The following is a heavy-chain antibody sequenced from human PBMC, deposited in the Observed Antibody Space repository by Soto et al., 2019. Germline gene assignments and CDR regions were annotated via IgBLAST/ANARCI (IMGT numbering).Heavy chain of an antibody. CDR2: MKEDGGEI. V-gene: IGHV3-7*01. J-gene: IGHJ4*02. CDR1: GFTFKSYW. CDR3: VRDRGYSTYDN. Sequence: EVYLVESGGGLVQPGGSLRLSCAASGFTFKSYWMAWVRQAPGKGLEWVANMKEDGGEINYVESVRGRCTISRDNAENSLHLQMSSLRAEDTAVYHCVRDRGYSTYDNWGQGTLVTVSS. D-gene: IGHD3-22*01.